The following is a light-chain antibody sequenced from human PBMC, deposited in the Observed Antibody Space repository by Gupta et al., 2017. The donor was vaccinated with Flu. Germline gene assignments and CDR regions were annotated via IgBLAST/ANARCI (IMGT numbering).Light chain of an antibody. V-gene: IGLV1-40*01. J-gene: IGLJ1*01. CDR2: GNN. CDR3: QSYDSSLIGYV. CDR1: SSNIGTVYA. Sequence: QSVRTQPPSVSGAPGQRVTIACTGSSSNIGTVYAVHWSQHLPGTAPKLIIYGNNHRPSGVPDRFACSKSGTSASLAIAGLQAEDEADYYCQSYDSSLIGYVFGTGTKVTVL.